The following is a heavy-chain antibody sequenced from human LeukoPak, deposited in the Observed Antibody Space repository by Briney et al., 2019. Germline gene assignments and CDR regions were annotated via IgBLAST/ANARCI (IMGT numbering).Heavy chain of an antibody. Sequence: SETLSLTCAVYGGSFSGYYWSWIRQPPGKGLEWIGYIYYSGSTNYNPSLKSRVAISVDTSKNQFSLKLSSVTAADTAVYYCARHIGTGGYSSGWSLDYWGQGTLVTVSS. CDR3: ARHIGTGGYSSGWSLDY. CDR2: IYYSGST. CDR1: GGSFSGYY. V-gene: IGHV4-59*08. D-gene: IGHD6-19*01. J-gene: IGHJ4*02.